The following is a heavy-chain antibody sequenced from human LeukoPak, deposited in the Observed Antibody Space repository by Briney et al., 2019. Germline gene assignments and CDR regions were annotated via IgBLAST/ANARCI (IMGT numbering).Heavy chain of an antibody. CDR2: IIPIFGTA. Sequence: SVKVSCKASGGTFSSYAISWVRQAPGQGLKWMGGIIPIFGTANYAQKFQGRVTITADESTSTAYMELSSLRSEDTAVYYCARGSPHWGPVAPREEYFDLWGRGTLVTVSS. V-gene: IGHV1-69*13. CDR1: GGTFSSYA. J-gene: IGHJ2*01. CDR3: ARGSPHWGPVAPREEYFDL. D-gene: IGHD6-19*01.